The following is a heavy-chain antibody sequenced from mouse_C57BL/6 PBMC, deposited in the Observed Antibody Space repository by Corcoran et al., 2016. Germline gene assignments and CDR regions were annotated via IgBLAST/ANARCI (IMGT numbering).Heavy chain of an antibody. CDR3: ARNYYGSSYYAMDY. V-gene: IGHV9-3*01. CDR2: INTYSGVP. CDR1: GYTFTTYG. D-gene: IGHD1-1*01. Sequence: QIQLVQSGPELKKPGETVKISCKASGYTFTTYGMSWVKQAPGKGLKWMGWINTYSGVPTYADDFKGRFAFSLETSASTVYLQINNLKNEDTATYFCARNYYGSSYYAMDYWGQGTSVTVSS. J-gene: IGHJ4*01.